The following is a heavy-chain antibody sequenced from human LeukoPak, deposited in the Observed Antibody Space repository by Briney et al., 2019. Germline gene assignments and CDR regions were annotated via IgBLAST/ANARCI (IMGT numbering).Heavy chain of an antibody. J-gene: IGHJ4*02. CDR2: INQDGSET. D-gene: IGHD1-14*01. CDR3: ARSEGKGVVDY. V-gene: IGHV3-7*03. CDR1: GFTLSSYW. Sequence: GGSLRLSCEVSGFTLSSYWMSWVRQAPGKGLEWVANINQDGSETYYVDSLNGRFTVSKDNAKQSLYLQMNSLRAEDTAVYYFARSEGKGVVDYWGQGTLVTVS.